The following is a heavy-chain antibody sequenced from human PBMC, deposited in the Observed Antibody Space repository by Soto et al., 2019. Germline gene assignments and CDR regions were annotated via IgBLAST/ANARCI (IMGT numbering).Heavy chain of an antibody. Sequence: PGGSLRRACAASGVTVSSDDMSWVRQAPGKGLEWVSVIYSGGSTYYADSVKGRFTISRDNSKNTLYLQMNSLRAEDTAVYYCAKGGGHGYYGMDVWGQGTTVPVSS. D-gene: IGHD5-12*01. V-gene: IGHV3-53*05. CDR2: IYSGGST. J-gene: IGHJ6*02. CDR3: AKGGGHGYYGMDV. CDR1: GVTVSSDD.